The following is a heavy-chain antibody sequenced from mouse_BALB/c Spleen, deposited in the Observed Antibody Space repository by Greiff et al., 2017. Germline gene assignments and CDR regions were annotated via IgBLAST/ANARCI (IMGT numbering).Heavy chain of an antibody. CDR1: GFTFSSFG. CDR3: ARSGKGNYAMDY. J-gene: IGHJ4*01. V-gene: IGHV5-17*02. Sequence: EVMLVESGGGLVQPGGSRKLSCAASGFTFSSFGMHWVRQAPEKGLEWVAYISSGSSTIYYADTVKGRFTISRDNPKNTLFLQMTSLRSEDTAMYYCARSGKGNYAMDYWGQGTSVTVSS. CDR2: ISSGSSTI. D-gene: IGHD3-1*01.